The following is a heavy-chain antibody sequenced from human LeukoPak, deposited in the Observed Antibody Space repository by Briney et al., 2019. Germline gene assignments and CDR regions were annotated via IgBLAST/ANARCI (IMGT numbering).Heavy chain of an antibody. CDR2: IRYDGSNK. V-gene: IGHV3-30*02. CDR3: AKHGLPLVVISAPLDY. D-gene: IGHD2-15*01. J-gene: IGHJ4*02. Sequence: GGSLRLSCAASGFTFIRYSIHWVRQAPGKGLEWVAFIRYDGSNKYYADSVKGRFTISRDNSKNTVYLQMNSLRAEDTAVYYCAKHGLPLVVISAPLDYWGQGTLVTVAS. CDR1: GFTFIRYS.